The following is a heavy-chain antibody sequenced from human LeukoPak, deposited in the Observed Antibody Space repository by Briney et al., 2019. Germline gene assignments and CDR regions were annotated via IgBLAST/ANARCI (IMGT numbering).Heavy chain of an antibody. CDR2: ISGSGDST. J-gene: IGHJ4*02. D-gene: IGHD6-13*01. V-gene: IGHV3-23*01. Sequence: GGSLRLSCAASGFTFSSYDMSWVRQAPGKGLEWVSSISGSGDSTYYADSVKGWFTISRDNSKNTLYLQMNSLRAEDTAVYYCAKDSSSWYFDYWGQGTLVTVSS. CDR3: AKDSSSWYFDY. CDR1: GFTFSSYD.